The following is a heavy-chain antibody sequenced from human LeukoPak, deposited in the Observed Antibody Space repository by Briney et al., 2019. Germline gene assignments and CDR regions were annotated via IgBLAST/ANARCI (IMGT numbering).Heavy chain of an antibody. CDR3: ARGLYYYGSGTNYYYYYMDV. Sequence: ASVKVSCKASGYTFTSYDINWVRQATGQGLEGMGWMNPNSGNTGYAQKFQGRVTMTRNTSISTAYMELSSLRSEDTAVYYCARGLYYYGSGTNYYYYYMDVWGKGTTVTVSS. CDR2: MNPNSGNT. V-gene: IGHV1-8*01. D-gene: IGHD3-10*01. CDR1: GYTFTSYD. J-gene: IGHJ6*03.